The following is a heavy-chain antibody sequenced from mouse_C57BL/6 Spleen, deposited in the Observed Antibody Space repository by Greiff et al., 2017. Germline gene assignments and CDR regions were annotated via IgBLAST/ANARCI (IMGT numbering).Heavy chain of an antibody. CDR1: GYTFTSYT. CDR3: ARRGNWSGSFAY. J-gene: IGHJ3*01. Sequence: LQESGAELARPGASVKMSCKASGYTFTSYTMHWVKQRPGQGLEWIGYINPSSGYNKYNQKFKDKATLTADKSSSTAYIQLSSLTSEDSAVYYCARRGNWSGSFAYWGQGTLVTVSA. D-gene: IGHD4-1*01. CDR2: INPSSGYN. V-gene: IGHV1-4*01.